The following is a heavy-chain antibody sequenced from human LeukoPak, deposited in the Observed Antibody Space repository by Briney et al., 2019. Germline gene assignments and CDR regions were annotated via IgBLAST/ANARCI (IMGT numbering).Heavy chain of an antibody. CDR2: ISGSGGST. Sequence: PGGSLRLSCAASGFTFSSYAMSWVRQAPGKGLEWVSAISGSGGSTYYADSVKGRFTISRDNSKNTLYLQMNSLRAEDTAVYYCARDTTYYYDSSGYPVQPYYYGMDVWGQGTTVTVSS. D-gene: IGHD3-22*01. CDR1: GFTFSSYA. J-gene: IGHJ6*02. V-gene: IGHV3-23*01. CDR3: ARDTTYYYDSSGYPVQPYYYGMDV.